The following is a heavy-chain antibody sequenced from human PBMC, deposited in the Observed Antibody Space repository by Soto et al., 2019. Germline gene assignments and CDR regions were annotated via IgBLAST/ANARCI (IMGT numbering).Heavy chain of an antibody. J-gene: IGHJ5*02. D-gene: IGHD2-21*02. CDR2: IYIDGST. CDR3: ARADWYS. V-gene: IGHV3-66*01. CDR1: GFTVSSIY. Sequence: GGSLRLSCAVFGFTVSSIYMSWVRQAPGKGLEWVSTIYIDGSTNHADSVKGRFTISRDNSKNTLHLQMNNVRAEDTAVYYCARADWYSWGQGTLVTVSS.